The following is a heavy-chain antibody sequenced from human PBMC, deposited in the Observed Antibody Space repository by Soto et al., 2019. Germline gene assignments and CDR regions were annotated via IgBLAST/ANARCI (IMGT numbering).Heavy chain of an antibody. D-gene: IGHD1-26*01. CDR1: GGTFSSYA. CDR2: IIPIFGTA. CDR3: ATPKGGATQLYYYYYGMDV. Sequence: QVQLVQSGAEVKKPGSSVKVSCKASGGTFSSYAISWVRQAPGQGLEWMGGIIPIFGTANYAQKFQGRVTITADESTRTAYMELSSLRSEDTAVYYCATPKGGATQLYYYYYGMDVWGQGTTVTVSS. J-gene: IGHJ6*02. V-gene: IGHV1-69*01.